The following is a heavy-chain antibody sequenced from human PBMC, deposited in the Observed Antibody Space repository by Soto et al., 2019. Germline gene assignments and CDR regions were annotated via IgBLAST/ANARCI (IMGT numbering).Heavy chain of an antibody. J-gene: IGHJ4*02. CDR1: GGSITSSDSY. CDR3: ARHHILQRPDY. Sequence: LSLTCTVSGGSITSSDSYWGWIRQSPGKGLEWIGTIYYSGRTFHNPSLKSRITISVDTSKNHFSLQLTSLTASDTAAYYCARHHILQRPDYWGQGTLVTVSS. D-gene: IGHD6-25*01. V-gene: IGHV4-39*01. CDR2: IYYSGRT.